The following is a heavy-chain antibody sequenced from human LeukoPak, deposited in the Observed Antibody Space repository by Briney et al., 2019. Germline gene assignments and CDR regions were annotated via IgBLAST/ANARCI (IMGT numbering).Heavy chain of an antibody. CDR3: AKDRSHCSSTSCYGNWFDP. J-gene: IGHJ5*02. CDR1: GFTFHDYA. CDR2: ITASGAGT. Sequence: GGSLRLSCAASGFTFHDYAMTWVRQAPGKGLEWVSGITASGAGTYYADSVKGRFTISRDNSKNTLYLQMNSLRAEDTAVYYCAKDRSHCSSTSCYGNWFDPWGQGTLVTVSS. V-gene: IGHV3-23*01. D-gene: IGHD2-2*01.